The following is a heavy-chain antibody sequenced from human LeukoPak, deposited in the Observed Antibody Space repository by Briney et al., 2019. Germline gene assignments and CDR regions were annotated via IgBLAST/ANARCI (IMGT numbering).Heavy chain of an antibody. J-gene: IGHJ4*02. D-gene: IGHD1-26*01. CDR1: GGSISSSNW. Sequence: SETLSLTCAVSGGSISSSNWGSWVRQPPRKGLEWIGEIYHSGGTNYNPSLKSRVTISVDKSKNQFSLKLSSVTAADTAAYYCARVSSGATTVDYWGQGTLVTVSS. CDR2: IYHSGGT. V-gene: IGHV4-4*02. CDR3: ARVSSGATTVDY.